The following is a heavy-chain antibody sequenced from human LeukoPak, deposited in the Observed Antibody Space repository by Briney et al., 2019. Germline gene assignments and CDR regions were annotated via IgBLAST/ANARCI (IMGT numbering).Heavy chain of an antibody. Sequence: PGGSLRLSCAASGFTFSSYAMSWVRQAPGKGLEWVSAISGSGGSTYYADSVKGRFIISRDNSKNTLYLQMNSLRAEDTAVYYCAKDLNYYPSSSFDYWGQGTLVTVSS. D-gene: IGHD3-10*01. CDR2: ISGSGGST. V-gene: IGHV3-23*01. CDR3: AKDLNYYPSSSFDY. CDR1: GFTFSSYA. J-gene: IGHJ4*02.